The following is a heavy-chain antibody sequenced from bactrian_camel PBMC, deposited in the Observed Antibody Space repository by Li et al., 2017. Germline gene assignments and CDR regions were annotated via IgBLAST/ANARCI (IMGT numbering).Heavy chain of an antibody. CDR2: LSPADGAT. V-gene: IGHV3S54*01. CDR3: ASDARLGVCARKVSEWRY. CDR1: GGTDRTNC. J-gene: IGHJ4*01. Sequence: VQLVESGGGSVQTGESLRLSCAVSGGTDRTNCVAWFRQNPGKRREPVARLSPADGATYYSDSVKGRFTISQDNDRHTVYLQMNSLTPEDTAMYYCASDARLGVCARKVSEWRYWGQGTQVTVS. D-gene: IGHD1*01.